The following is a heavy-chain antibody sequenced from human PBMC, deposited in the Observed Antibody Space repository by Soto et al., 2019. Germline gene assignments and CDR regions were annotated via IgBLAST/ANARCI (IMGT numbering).Heavy chain of an antibody. Sequence: GASVKVSCKASGYTFASYAMHWVRQAPGQRLEWMGWINAGNGNTKYSQKFQGRVTITRDTSASTAYMELSSLRSEDTAVYYCARDEYSSSWTRGGWFDPSGQGTLVTVSS. CDR2: INAGNGNT. CDR3: ARDEYSSSWTRGGWFDP. V-gene: IGHV1-3*01. D-gene: IGHD6-13*01. J-gene: IGHJ5*02. CDR1: GYTFASYA.